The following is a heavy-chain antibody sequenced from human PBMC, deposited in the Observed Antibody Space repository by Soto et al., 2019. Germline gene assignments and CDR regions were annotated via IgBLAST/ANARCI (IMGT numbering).Heavy chain of an antibody. V-gene: IGHV4-59*08. CDR3: ARRVQANGVITQDHWLAP. J-gene: IGHJ5*02. Sequence: SETLSLTCTVSGGSMNYYYWTWIRQPPGKGLEWIGYIYYSGSTNHNPSLESRVAMSLDTSKNQFSLRLSSVTAADTAVYYCARRVQANGVITQDHWLAPWGQGTRVTVSS. D-gene: IGHD3-10*01. CDR2: IYYSGST. CDR1: GGSMNYYY.